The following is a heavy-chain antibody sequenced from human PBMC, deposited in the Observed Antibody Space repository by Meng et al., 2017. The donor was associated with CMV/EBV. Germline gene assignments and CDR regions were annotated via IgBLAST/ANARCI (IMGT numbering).Heavy chain of an antibody. Sequence: GESLMISCAASGFTYSSYGMHWVRQAPGKGLEWVAFIRYDGSNKYYADSVKGRFTISRDNSKNTLYLQMNSLRAEDTAVYYCAKDGRADIVVVPAAIYYWGQGTLVTVSS. D-gene: IGHD2-2*01. CDR1: GFTYSSYG. CDR3: AKDGRADIVVVPAAIYY. J-gene: IGHJ4*02. CDR2: IRYDGSNK. V-gene: IGHV3-30*02.